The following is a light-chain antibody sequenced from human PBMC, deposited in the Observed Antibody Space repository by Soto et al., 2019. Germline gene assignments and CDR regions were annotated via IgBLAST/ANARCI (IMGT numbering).Light chain of an antibody. Sequence: EIVLTQSPGTLSLSPGERATLSCRASQSVSSNYLAWYQQKPGQAPRLLIYGASSRATGSPDRFSGSGSGTDFTLTISILEPEDFAVYFCQQYGSSPATFGQGTKVDI. CDR1: QSVSSNY. J-gene: IGKJ1*01. CDR2: GAS. CDR3: QQYGSSPAT. V-gene: IGKV3-20*01.